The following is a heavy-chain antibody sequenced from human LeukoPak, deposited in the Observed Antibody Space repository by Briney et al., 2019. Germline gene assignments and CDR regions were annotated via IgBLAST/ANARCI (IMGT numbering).Heavy chain of an antibody. V-gene: IGHV3-71*01. CDR2: IRNKAYGETT. D-gene: IGHD2-2*03. J-gene: IGHJ4*02. Sequence: AGGSLRLSCAASGFTVSSNYMSWVRQAPGKGLEWVGFIRNKAYGETTEYAASVKGRFTISRDDSESIVYLQMNSLKTEDTAVYYCSVDIGDYWGQGTLVTVSS. CDR3: SVDIGDY. CDR1: GFTVSSNY.